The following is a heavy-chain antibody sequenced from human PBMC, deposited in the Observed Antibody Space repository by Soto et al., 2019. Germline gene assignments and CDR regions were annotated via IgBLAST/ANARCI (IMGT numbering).Heavy chain of an antibody. J-gene: IGHJ5*02. CDR2: IYYSGST. Sequence: TWVRQAPGKGLEWIGYIYYSGSTYYNPSLKSRVTISVDTSKNQFSLKLSSVTAADTAVYYCAREGYDSSGPNWFDPWGQGTLVTVSS. D-gene: IGHD3-22*01. V-gene: IGHV4-31*02. CDR3: AREGYDSSGPNWFDP.